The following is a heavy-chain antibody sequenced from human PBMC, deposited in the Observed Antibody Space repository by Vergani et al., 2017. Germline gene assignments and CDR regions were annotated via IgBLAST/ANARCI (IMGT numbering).Heavy chain of an antibody. CDR2: IYHTGTT. CDR1: GYSISTGYQ. Sequence: QAQLQESGPGLVKPSETLSLMCNVSGYSISTGYQWGWIRQPPGQGLEWIGNIYHTGTTYYNPSLKSRITISVDTSKNQFSLKLTSVGAADTARYYCVRRMAVAVAGSFDLWGQGTLVTVSS. D-gene: IGHD6-19*01. CDR3: VRRMAVAVAGSFDL. V-gene: IGHV4-38-2*02. J-gene: IGHJ4*02.